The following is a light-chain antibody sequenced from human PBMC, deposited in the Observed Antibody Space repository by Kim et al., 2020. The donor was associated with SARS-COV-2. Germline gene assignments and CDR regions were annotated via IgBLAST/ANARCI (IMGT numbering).Light chain of an antibody. J-gene: IGLJ2*01. CDR3: QVWDTSSVHTGV. Sequence: SYELTQPPSVSVAPGKTARITCGGNNIGSKSVHWYQQKPGQAPVLVIYYDSDRPSGIPERFPGSNSGNTATLTISRVEAGDEADYYCQVWDTSSVHTGVF. V-gene: IGLV3-21*04. CDR1: NIGSKS. CDR2: YDS.